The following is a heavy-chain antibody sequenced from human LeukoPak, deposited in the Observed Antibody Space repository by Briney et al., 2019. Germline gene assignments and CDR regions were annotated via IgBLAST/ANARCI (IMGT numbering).Heavy chain of an antibody. J-gene: IGHJ6*02. CDR1: GGSFTDYF. D-gene: IGHD3-22*01. CDR2: INDYSGNT. V-gene: IGHV4-34*01. CDR3: ARGRIAKIVVVHSFQYGMDV. Sequence: PSETLSLTCEVFGGSFTDYFWTWIRQSPGKGLEWIGEINDYSGNTNYNPSLNSRVSISLEKSKNQFSLELRSVTAADTAVYYCARGRIAKIVVVHSFQYGMDVWGQGPTVTVSS.